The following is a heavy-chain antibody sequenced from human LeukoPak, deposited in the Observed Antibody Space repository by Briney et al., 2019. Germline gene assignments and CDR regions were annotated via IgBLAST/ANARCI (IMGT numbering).Heavy chain of an antibody. D-gene: IGHD4-23*01. V-gene: IGHV4-39*01. Sequence: PSETLSLTCTVSGGSISSSSYYWGWIRQPPGKGLEWIGSIYYSGSTYHNPSLKSRVTISVDTSKNQFSLKLSSVTAADTAVYYCARGGFVRWEGYYFDYWGQGTLVTVSS. J-gene: IGHJ4*02. CDR1: GGSISSSSYY. CDR2: IYYSGST. CDR3: ARGGFVRWEGYYFDY.